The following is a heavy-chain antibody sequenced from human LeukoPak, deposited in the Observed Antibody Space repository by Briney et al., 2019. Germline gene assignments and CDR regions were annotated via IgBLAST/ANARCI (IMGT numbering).Heavy chain of an antibody. V-gene: IGHV1-18*01. CDR3: ARHGPDYYDSSASGYFDY. D-gene: IGHD3-22*01. CDR2: ISAYNSNT. CDR1: GYTFTSYG. Sequence: ASVKVSCKASGYTFTSYGISWVRQAPGQGLEWMGWISAYNSNTNYAQKLQGRVTMTTDTSTSTAYMELRSLRSDDTAVYYCARHGPDYYDSSASGYFDYWGQGTLVTVSS. J-gene: IGHJ4*02.